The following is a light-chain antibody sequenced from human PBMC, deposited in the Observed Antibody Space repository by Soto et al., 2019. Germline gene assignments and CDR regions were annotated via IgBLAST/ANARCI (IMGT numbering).Light chain of an antibody. CDR3: VAWDDSLNGRV. CDR2: SSN. J-gene: IGLJ3*02. Sequence: QSVLTQPPSASGTPGQRVTIPCSGTHSNIGRNSVNWYLQLPGTAPRLLIFSSNQRHLGVPDRFSGSRSGTSASLAITGLRSEDAAYYYCVAWDDSLNGRVFGGGTKLTVL. CDR1: HSNIGRNS. V-gene: IGLV1-44*01.